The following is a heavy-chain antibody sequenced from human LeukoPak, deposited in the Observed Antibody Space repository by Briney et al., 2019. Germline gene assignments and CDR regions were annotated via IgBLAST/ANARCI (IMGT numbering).Heavy chain of an antibody. CDR2: IKQDGSEK. Sequence: GGSLRLSCAASGFTFSSSSMSWVRRAPGKGLEWVANIKQDGSEKCHVDSVKGRFTISRDNAKNSLFLQMNSLRVEDTAVYYCARVGSVNDFWSDTDYYYMDVWGKGTTVTVSS. V-gene: IGHV3-7*01. D-gene: IGHD3-3*01. CDR1: GFTFSSSS. J-gene: IGHJ6*03. CDR3: ARVGSVNDFWSDTDYYYMDV.